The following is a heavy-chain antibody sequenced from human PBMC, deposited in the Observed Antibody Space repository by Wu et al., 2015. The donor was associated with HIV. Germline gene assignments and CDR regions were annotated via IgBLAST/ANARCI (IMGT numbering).Heavy chain of an antibody. CDR2: ISAYNGNT. CDR3: ARAPEVDLPVAISY. D-gene: IGHD2-2*01. Sequence: QVRLVQSGPEVKKPGASVKVSCKASGYPFKNYGLTWVRQAPGQGLEWMGWISAYNGNTNYAQKFQGRVTMTTDTSTNTAYTELRSLRSDDTAVYYCARAPEVDLPVAISYWGQGTLVTVSS. J-gene: IGHJ4*02. V-gene: IGHV1-18*01. CDR1: GYPFKNYG.